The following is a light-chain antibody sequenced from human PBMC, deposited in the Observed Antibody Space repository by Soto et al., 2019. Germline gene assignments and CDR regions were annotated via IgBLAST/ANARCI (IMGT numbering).Light chain of an antibody. CDR2: GAS. V-gene: IGKV3-20*01. CDR3: QQYGSPLWT. J-gene: IGKJ1*01. CDR1: QSVSSSY. Sequence: EIVLTQSPGTLSLSPGERATLSCRASQSVSSSYLAWYQQKPGQAPRLLIYGASSRATGIPDRFSGSGTGTDFPLTISRLEPEDFAVYYCQQYGSPLWTFVQGTKVEIK.